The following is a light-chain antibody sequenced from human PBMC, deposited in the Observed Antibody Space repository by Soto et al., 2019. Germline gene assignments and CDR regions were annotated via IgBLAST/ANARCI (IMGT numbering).Light chain of an antibody. J-gene: IGKJ2*01. CDR1: NSVFHSSNNMNY. V-gene: IGKV4-1*01. CDR2: WAS. Sequence: DNVMTQSPDTLAVSLGERATINCKSSNSVFHSSNNMNYLAWYQQKSGQAPKLLIKWASIRESGVPDRFSGSGSGTHFTLTISSLQAEDVAVYYCQQYYTTPPYTFGQGTKLEIK. CDR3: QQYYTTPPYT.